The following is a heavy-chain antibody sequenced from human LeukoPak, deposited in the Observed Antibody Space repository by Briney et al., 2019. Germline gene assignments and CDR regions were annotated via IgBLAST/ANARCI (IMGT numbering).Heavy chain of an antibody. Sequence: SETLSLTCAVYGGSFSGYYWTWIRQPPGKGLEWIAEINHSGDSNYNSSLKSRVTISVDTSKNQFSLTLSSVTAADTAVYYCARVSWPPGSSWYYFDYWGQGTLVTVTS. J-gene: IGHJ4*02. CDR1: GGSFSGYY. D-gene: IGHD3-10*01. CDR2: INHSGDS. CDR3: ARVSWPPGSSWYYFDY. V-gene: IGHV4-34*01.